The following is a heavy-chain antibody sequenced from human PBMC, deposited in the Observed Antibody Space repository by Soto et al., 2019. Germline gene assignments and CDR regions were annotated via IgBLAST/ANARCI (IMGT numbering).Heavy chain of an antibody. V-gene: IGHV1-69*02. CDR3: ARAPTSGSYDY. CDR2: IIPILGIA. J-gene: IGHJ4*02. D-gene: IGHD1-26*01. Sequence: QVQLVQSGAEVKKPGSSVKVSCKASGGTFSSYTISWVRQAPGQGLEWMGRIIPILGIANYAQKFQGRVTITADKATSTAYMELSSLRSEDTAVYYCARAPTSGSYDYWGQGTLVTVSS. CDR1: GGTFSSYT.